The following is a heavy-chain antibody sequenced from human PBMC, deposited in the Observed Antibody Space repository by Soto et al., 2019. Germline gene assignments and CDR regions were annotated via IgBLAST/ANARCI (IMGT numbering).Heavy chain of an antibody. Sequence: PSETLSLTCTVSGGPISSSSYYWGWIRQPPGKGLGWIGSIYDSGSTYYNTSLKSRVTISVDTSKNQFSLKLSSVTAADTAVYYCARLGAKVTLGRYGMDVWGQGTAVTVSS. D-gene: IGHD4-17*01. CDR1: GGPISSSSYY. V-gene: IGHV4-39*01. J-gene: IGHJ6*02. CDR2: IYDSGST. CDR3: ARLGAKVTLGRYGMDV.